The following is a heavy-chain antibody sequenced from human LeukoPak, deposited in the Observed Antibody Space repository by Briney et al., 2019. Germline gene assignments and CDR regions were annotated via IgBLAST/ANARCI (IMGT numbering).Heavy chain of an antibody. CDR1: GFIFSTYA. D-gene: IGHD1-1*01. V-gene: IGHV3-64*01. CDR2: ISRNGNTT. J-gene: IGHJ3*02. CDR3: ARRTFLNAFDI. Sequence: GGSLRLSRAASGFIFSTYATYWVRQAPGKGLEHVSGISRNGNTTSYANSVKGRFPISRDNSKNTLYLQMGSLRAEDMAVYYCARRTFLNAFDIWGQGTMVTVSS.